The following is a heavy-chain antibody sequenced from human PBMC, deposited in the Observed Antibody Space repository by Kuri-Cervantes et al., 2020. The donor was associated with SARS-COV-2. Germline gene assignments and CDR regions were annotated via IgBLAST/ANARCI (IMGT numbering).Heavy chain of an antibody. CDR2: ITSRSSTI. CDR3: ASGLTRDY. CDR1: GFDFGNYG. V-gene: IGHV3-48*01. D-gene: IGHD3/OR15-3a*01. Sequence: GESLKISCVVSGFDFGNYGMNWVRQAPGKGLEWISYITSRSSTIYYADSVKGRFTISRDNAKNSLYLQMNSLRAEDTAVYYCASGLTRDYWGQGTLVTGSS. J-gene: IGHJ4*02.